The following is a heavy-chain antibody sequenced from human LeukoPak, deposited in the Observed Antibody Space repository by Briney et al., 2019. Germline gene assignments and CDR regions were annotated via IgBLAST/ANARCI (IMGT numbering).Heavy chain of an antibody. Sequence: ASVKVSCKASGYTFTGYYMHSVRQAPGQGLEWMGWINPNSGGTNYAQKFQGRVTMTRDTSISTAYMELSRLRSDDTAVYYCARDLTAMVTLYYYYGMDVWGQGTTVTVSS. D-gene: IGHD5-18*01. CDR1: GYTFTGYY. CDR3: ARDLTAMVTLYYYYGMDV. J-gene: IGHJ6*02. V-gene: IGHV1-2*02. CDR2: INPNSGGT.